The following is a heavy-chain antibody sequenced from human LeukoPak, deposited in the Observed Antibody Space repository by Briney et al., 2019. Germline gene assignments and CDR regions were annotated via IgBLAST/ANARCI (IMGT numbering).Heavy chain of an antibody. D-gene: IGHD3-22*01. Sequence: GGSLRLSCAASGFTFSRHWMSWVRQAPGKGLEWVANIKEDGSEKYDADSVKGRIIISRDNAKNSLYLQMNSLRAEDTAVYYCASLGDYYDSSGYPRDYWGQGTLVTVSS. CDR2: IKEDGSEK. CDR3: ASLGDYYDSSGYPRDY. J-gene: IGHJ4*02. CDR1: GFTFSRHW. V-gene: IGHV3-7*01.